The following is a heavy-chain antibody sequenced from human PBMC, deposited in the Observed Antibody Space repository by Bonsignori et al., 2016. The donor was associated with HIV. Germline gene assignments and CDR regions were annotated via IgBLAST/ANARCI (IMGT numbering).Heavy chain of an antibody. Sequence: QVQLQESGPGLVRPSETLSLTCAVSGGSITTTHWWSWVRQPPGKGLQWIGEIFRSGSTNYNPSLKSQVTISLDMSKNQFSLMMTSVTAADTAFYYCVRGELALGFDSWGQGTLVTVSS. J-gene: IGHJ4*02. D-gene: IGHD1-26*01. V-gene: IGHV4-4*02. CDR1: GGSITTTHW. CDR2: IFRSGST. CDR3: VRGELALGFDS.